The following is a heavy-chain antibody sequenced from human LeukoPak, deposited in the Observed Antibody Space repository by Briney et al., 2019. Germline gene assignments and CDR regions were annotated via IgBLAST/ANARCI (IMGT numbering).Heavy chain of an antibody. CDR3: ARVTSGGSGSYYRYYYCGMDV. Sequence: GASVTVSFKASGYTFTSYGISWVRQAPGQGLEWMGWISAYNGNTNYAQKLQGRVTMTTDTSTSTAYMELRSLRSDDTAVYYCARVTSGGSGSYYRYYYCGMDVWGQGTTVTVSS. D-gene: IGHD3-10*01. CDR1: GYTFTSYG. J-gene: IGHJ6*02. V-gene: IGHV1-18*01. CDR2: ISAYNGNT.